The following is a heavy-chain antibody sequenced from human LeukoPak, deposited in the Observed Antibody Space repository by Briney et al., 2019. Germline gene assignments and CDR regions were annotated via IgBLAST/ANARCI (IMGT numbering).Heavy chain of an antibody. D-gene: IGHD6-13*01. V-gene: IGHV3-53*01. CDR3: AKGSAGGRPYYFDY. J-gene: IGHJ4*02. CDR2: IDSSGSYT. Sequence: GGSLRLSCAASGFTVSSNYMNWVRQAPGKGLEWVSAIDSSGSYTWYDDSVKGRFTISRDNSKNTLYLQMNSLRAEDTAVYYCAKGSAGGRPYYFDYWGQGTLVPVSS. CDR1: GFTVSSNY.